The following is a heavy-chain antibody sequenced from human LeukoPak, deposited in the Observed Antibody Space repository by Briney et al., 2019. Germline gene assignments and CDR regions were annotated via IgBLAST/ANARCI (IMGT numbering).Heavy chain of an antibody. CDR3: VKVLTFAFDI. J-gene: IGHJ3*02. CDR1: GFTFTNYA. V-gene: IGHV3-23*01. D-gene: IGHD3-16*01. Sequence: TGGSLRLSCAASGFTFTNYAMGWVRQAPGKGLEWVSAVSGSGGTTHYADSVKGRFTISRDNFKNTMNLQLNSLRAEDTAIYYCVKVLTFAFDIWGQGTMVTVSS. CDR2: VSGSGGTT.